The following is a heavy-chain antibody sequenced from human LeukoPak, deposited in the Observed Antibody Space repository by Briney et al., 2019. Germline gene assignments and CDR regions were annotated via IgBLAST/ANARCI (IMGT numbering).Heavy chain of an antibody. CDR1: GCTFRSYA. J-gene: IGHJ3*02. V-gene: IGHV1-69*05. CDR3: AREPSYDSSGFDAFDI. Sequence: GASVKVSCQASGCTFRSYAIRWLRQAAGQGLEGMGGIIPIFGTANYAQKFQGRVTITTDESTSTAYMELSSLRSEDTAVYYCAREPSYDSSGFDAFDIWGQGTMVTVSS. D-gene: IGHD3-22*01. CDR2: IIPIFGTA.